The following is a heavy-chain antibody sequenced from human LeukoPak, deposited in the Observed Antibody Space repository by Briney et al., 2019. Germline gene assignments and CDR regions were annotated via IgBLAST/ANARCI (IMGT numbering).Heavy chain of an antibody. CDR1: GFTFSDYY. Sequence: GGSLRLSCAASGFTFSDYYMSWIRQAPGKGLEWVAFIRYDGSNKYYADSVKGRFTISRDNSKNTLYLQMNSLRAEDTAVYYCAKGGYYDSSGYYFLSYWGQGTLVTVSS. CDR3: AKGGYYDSSGYYFLSY. J-gene: IGHJ4*02. V-gene: IGHV3-30*02. CDR2: IRYDGSNK. D-gene: IGHD3-22*01.